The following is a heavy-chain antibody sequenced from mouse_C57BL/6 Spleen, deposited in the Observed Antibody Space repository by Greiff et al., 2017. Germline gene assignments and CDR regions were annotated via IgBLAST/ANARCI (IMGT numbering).Heavy chain of an antibody. CDR2: ISSGGSYT. J-gene: IGHJ2*01. Sequence: EVQLVESGGDLVKPGGSLKLSCAASGFTFSSYGMSWVRQTPDKRLEWVATISSGGSYTYYPDSVKGRFTISRDNAKNTLYLQMSSLKSEDTAMYYCARHWVTTLVAVHFDYWGQGTTLTVSS. CDR1: GFTFSSYG. V-gene: IGHV5-6*01. D-gene: IGHD1-1*01. CDR3: ARHWVTTLVAVHFDY.